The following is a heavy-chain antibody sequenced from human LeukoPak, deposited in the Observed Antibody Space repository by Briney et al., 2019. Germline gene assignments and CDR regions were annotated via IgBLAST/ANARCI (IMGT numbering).Heavy chain of an antibody. Sequence: GRSLRLSCAASGFTFSSYGMHWVRQAPGKGLEWVAVISYDGSNKYYADSVKGRFTISRDNSKNTLYLQMNSLRAEDTAVYYCAKGGSSWTWVDYWGQGTQVTVSS. J-gene: IGHJ4*02. D-gene: IGHD6-13*01. V-gene: IGHV3-30*18. CDR2: ISYDGSNK. CDR3: AKGGSSWTWVDY. CDR1: GFTFSSYG.